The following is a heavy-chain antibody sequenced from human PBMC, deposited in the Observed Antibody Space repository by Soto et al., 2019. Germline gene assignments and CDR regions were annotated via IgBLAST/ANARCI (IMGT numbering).Heavy chain of an antibody. V-gene: IGHV4-31*11. D-gene: IGHD2-15*01. Sequence: QVQLQESGPGLVKPSQTLSLTCAVSGVSISTGVDYWAWIRQHPVKGLEWIGHISYCGNTYYNPSLKSRIRMSLDTSKNQFSLRLNSVTAADTAVYYCVRAQRGANLLFDSWGQGTLVTVSS. CDR1: GVSISTGVDY. J-gene: IGHJ4*02. CDR2: ISYCGNT. CDR3: VRAQRGANLLFDS.